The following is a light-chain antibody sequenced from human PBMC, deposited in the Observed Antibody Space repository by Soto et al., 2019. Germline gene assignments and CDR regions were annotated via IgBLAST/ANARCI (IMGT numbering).Light chain of an antibody. Sequence: QSALTQPASVSGSPGQSITISCTGTSSDVGGYNYVSWYQQHPGKAPKLMIYDVSNWPSGVSDRFSVSKSGNTVSLTISGLQAGDEADYYCSSYTSSSTYVFGTGTKLTVL. V-gene: IGLV2-14*01. J-gene: IGLJ1*01. CDR3: SSYTSSSTYV. CDR2: DVS. CDR1: SSDVGGYNY.